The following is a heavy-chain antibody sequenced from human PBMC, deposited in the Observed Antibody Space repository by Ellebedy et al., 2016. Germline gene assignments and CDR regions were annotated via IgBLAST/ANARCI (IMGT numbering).Heavy chain of an antibody. CDR2: AKEDGTEK. V-gene: IGHV3-7*01. Sequence: GESLKISCAASGFPFSSFWMAWIRQAPGEGLEWVANAKEDGTEKYYADSVRGRFTISRDNAKHSVYLQMNSLRADDTAVYYCAKDRGYDTFDYWGQGILVTVSS. D-gene: IGHD5-12*01. CDR3: AKDRGYDTFDY. J-gene: IGHJ4*02. CDR1: GFPFSSFW.